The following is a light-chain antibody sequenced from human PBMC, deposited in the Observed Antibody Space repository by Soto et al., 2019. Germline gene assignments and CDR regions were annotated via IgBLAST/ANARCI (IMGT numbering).Light chain of an antibody. CDR3: QQRSNWLS. CDR1: QSVGSY. CDR2: DAY. Sequence: EIVLTQSPATLSLSPGEKATLSCRASQSVGSYLAWYQQKPGQAPRLLIFDAYHMATGIPARFSGSGSGTDFTLIISSLEPEDFAVYYCQQRSNWLSFGGGTKVEIK. V-gene: IGKV3-11*01. J-gene: IGKJ4*01.